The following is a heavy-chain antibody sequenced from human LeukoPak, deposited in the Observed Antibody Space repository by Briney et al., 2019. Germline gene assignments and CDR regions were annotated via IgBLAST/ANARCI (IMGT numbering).Heavy chain of an antibody. CDR3: ARSGYYDFWSGPLDY. CDR1: GGSISDYY. D-gene: IGHD3-3*01. Sequence: PSETLSLTCTVSGGSISDYYWSWIRQPPGKGLEWIGYIYYTGSITYNPSLKSRVTISVDTSKNQFSLKLSSVTAADTAVYYCARSGYYDFWSGPLDYWGQGTLVTVSS. V-gene: IGHV4-59*01. J-gene: IGHJ4*02. CDR2: IYYTGSI.